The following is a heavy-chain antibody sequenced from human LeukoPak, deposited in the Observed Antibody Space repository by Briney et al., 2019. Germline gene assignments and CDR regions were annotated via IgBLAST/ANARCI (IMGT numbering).Heavy chain of an antibody. D-gene: IGHD3-22*01. CDR1: GFAFRSYA. CDR3: WTYYYDSSGYYQDFDY. Sequence: WGSLRLSSAASGFAFRSYAMHWVRQAPGKGLQYVSAISSNGGSTYYANSVKGRFTISRDNSKNTLYLQMGSLRAEDMAVYYCWTYYYDSSGYYQDFDYWCQGTLVTVSS. V-gene: IGHV3-64*01. J-gene: IGHJ4*02. CDR2: ISSNGGST.